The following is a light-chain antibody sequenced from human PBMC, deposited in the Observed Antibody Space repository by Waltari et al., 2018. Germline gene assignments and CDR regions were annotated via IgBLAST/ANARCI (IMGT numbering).Light chain of an antibody. CDR3: AAWDDTLNGRWE. Sequence: QSVLTQPPSASATPGQRVTISCSGSSPNIGSNIVNWYQQVPGTTPKLLIYRNEQRPPGGPDRFSGSKSGTSASLAISGLRSEDEADYYCAAWDDTLNGRWEFGGGTKLTVL. V-gene: IGLV1-44*01. CDR1: SPNIGSNI. CDR2: RNE. J-gene: IGLJ3*02.